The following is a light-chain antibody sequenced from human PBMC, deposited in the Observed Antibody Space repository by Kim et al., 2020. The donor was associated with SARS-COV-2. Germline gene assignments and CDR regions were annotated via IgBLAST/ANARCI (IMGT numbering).Light chain of an antibody. Sequence: GQKVTSSCSGIGSNIVNNYVSGYQQLPGTAPNLLIYDNNERPSGIPDRFSGSKSGTSATLGITGLQTGDEADYYCGAWDSSLDALVFGGGTQLTVL. CDR1: GSNIVNNY. CDR3: GAWDSSLDALV. V-gene: IGLV1-51*01. CDR2: DNN. J-gene: IGLJ2*01.